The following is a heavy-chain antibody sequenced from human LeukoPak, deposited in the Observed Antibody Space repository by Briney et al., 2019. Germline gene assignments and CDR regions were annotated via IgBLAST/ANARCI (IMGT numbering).Heavy chain of an antibody. CDR2: ISPSGAST. J-gene: IGHJ3*02. Sequence: ASVKVSCKASGYTFTSYYMHGVRQAPGQGLEWMGIISPSGASTTYAQNFQGRVTMTRDMSTSTLYMELSSLKSEDTAVHYCARGSSRSPRDAFDIWGQGTMVTVSS. CDR1: GYTFTSYY. V-gene: IGHV1-46*01. CDR3: ARGSSRSPRDAFDI.